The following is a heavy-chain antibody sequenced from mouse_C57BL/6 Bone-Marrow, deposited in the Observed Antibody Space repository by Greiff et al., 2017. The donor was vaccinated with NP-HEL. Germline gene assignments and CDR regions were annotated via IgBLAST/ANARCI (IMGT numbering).Heavy chain of an antibody. D-gene: IGHD1-1*01. J-gene: IGHJ1*03. Sequence: VQLQQSGAELARPGASVKLSCKASGYTFTSYGISWVKQRTGQGLEWIGEIYPRSGNTYYNEKFKGKATLTADKSSSTAYMELRSLTSEDSAVYFCASPVVPYWYFDVWGTGTTVTVAS. CDR1: GYTFTSYG. CDR2: IYPRSGNT. CDR3: ASPVVPYWYFDV. V-gene: IGHV1-81*01.